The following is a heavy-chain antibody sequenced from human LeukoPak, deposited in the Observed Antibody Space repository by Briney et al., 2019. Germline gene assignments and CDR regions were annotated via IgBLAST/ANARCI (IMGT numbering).Heavy chain of an antibody. J-gene: IGHJ4*01. CDR3: ARGRQLNDY. CDR1: GYSISSGYY. Sequence: SETLSLTCAVSGYSISSGYYWGWIRPPPGKGLEWIGTIYHSGSTYYNPSLKSRVTISLDTSKNQFSLKLTSVTAADTAVHYCARGRQLNDYWGQGTLVTVSS. CDR2: IYHSGST. D-gene: IGHD2-2*01. V-gene: IGHV4-38-2*01.